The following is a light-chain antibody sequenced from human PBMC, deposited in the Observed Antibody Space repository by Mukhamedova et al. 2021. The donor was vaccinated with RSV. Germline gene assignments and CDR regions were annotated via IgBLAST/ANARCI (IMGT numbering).Light chain of an antibody. V-gene: IGKV3D-20*01. CDR3: QYQTT. Sequence: LAPRLLIYDASSRATGIPDRFSGSGSGTDFTLTISRLEPEDFAVYFCQYQTTFGQGT. J-gene: IGKJ2*01. CDR2: DAS.